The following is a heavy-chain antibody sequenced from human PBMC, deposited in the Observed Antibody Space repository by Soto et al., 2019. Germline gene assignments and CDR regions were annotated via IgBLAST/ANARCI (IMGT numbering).Heavy chain of an antibody. CDR3: ARWGSSSDNGMDV. J-gene: IGHJ6*02. Sequence: EVQLVESGGGLVQPGGSLRLSCAASGFSFSTYSMNWVRQAPGKGLEWVSYISSRSYTIYYVDSVKGRFTISRDNAKNSLYLQMNSLRDEDTAVYYCARWGSSSDNGMDVGGQGTTVTVSS. CDR1: GFSFSTYS. V-gene: IGHV3-48*02. D-gene: IGHD6-6*01. CDR2: ISSRSYTI.